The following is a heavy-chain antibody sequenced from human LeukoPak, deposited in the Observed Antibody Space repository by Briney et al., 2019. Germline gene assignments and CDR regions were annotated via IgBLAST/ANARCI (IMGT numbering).Heavy chain of an antibody. D-gene: IGHD6-19*01. V-gene: IGHV4-34*01. CDR2: INHSGST. CDR3: ARESGYSSGWYRVDY. CDR1: GGSFSGYY. J-gene: IGHJ4*02. Sequence: SETLSLTCAVYGGSFSGYYWSWIRQPPGKGLEWIGEINHSGSTNYNPSLKSRVTISVDTSKNQFSLKLSSVTAADTAVYYCARESGYSSGWYRVDYWGQGTLVTVSS.